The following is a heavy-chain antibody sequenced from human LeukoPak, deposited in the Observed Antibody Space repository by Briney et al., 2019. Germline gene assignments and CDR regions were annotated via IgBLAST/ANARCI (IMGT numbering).Heavy chain of an antibody. CDR3: ARQYYDFWSGYPRQTYYFDY. D-gene: IGHD3-3*01. CDR1: GYSFSSYS. CDR2: IYPDVSDT. J-gene: IGHJ4*02. V-gene: IGHV5-51*01. Sequence: GESLKISCKGLGYSFSSYSIGWVPQMPGKGREWMGIIYPDVSDTRYSPSFQGQDTISADKSFSTAYLQWSSLKASDTAMYYCARQYYDFWSGYPRQTYYFDYWGQGTLVTVS.